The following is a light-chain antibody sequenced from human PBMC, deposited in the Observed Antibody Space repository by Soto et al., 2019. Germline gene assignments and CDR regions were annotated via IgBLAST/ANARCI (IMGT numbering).Light chain of an antibody. CDR3: AAWDDSLNGVV. Sequence: QSVLTQPPSASGTPGQRVTISCSGSSSNIGSNSVNWYQQLPGTAPKLLMYSRNQRPSGVPDRFSGSKSGTSASLAISGLQSEDEDDYYCAAWDDSLNGVVFGGGTKLTVL. J-gene: IGLJ2*01. V-gene: IGLV1-44*01. CDR1: SSNIGSNS. CDR2: SRN.